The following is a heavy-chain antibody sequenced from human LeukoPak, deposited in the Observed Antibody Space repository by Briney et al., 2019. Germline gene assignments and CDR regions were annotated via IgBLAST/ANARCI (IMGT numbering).Heavy chain of an antibody. CDR2: TYYRSMWYY. CDR1: GDSVSSNIVA. J-gene: IGHJ1*01. V-gene: IGHV6-1*01. Sequence: SQTLSLTCAISGDSVSSNIVAWNWIRQSPSRGLEWLGRTYYRSMWYYEYAVSVRGRVTINPDTSKNQFSLHLNSVTPDDTAVYYCVRAAAGGWFFQHWGQGTLVTVSS. CDR3: VRAAAGGWFFQH. D-gene: IGHD6-13*01.